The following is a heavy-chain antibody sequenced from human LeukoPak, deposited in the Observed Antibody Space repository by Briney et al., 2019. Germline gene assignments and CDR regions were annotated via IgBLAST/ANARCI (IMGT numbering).Heavy chain of an antibody. CDR1: GGSISSYY. D-gene: IGHD6-13*01. V-gene: IGHV4-4*07. CDR2: IYTSGST. CDR3: ARDRGGIAAAGRPPFDY. J-gene: IGHJ4*02. Sequence: PSETLSLTCTVSGGSISSYYWSWIRQPAGKGLEWIGRIYTSGSTDYNPSLKSRVTMSVDTSKNQFSLKLSSVTAADTAVYYCARDRGGIAAAGRPPFDYWGQGTLVTVSS.